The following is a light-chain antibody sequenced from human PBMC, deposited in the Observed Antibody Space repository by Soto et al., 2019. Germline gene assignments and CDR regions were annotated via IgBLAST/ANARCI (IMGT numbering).Light chain of an antibody. CDR3: QQSYSSPRT. CDR2: AAS. J-gene: IGKJ1*01. CDR1: QRISSY. V-gene: IGKV1-39*01. Sequence: DIQMTQYPSSLSASVGERVTITCRASQRISSYLNWYQQKQVKAPKLLIYAASRFQSGVPSRFSGRGSGTDFTLTISSLQPEDYANYYCQQSYSSPRTFGQGTKVEVK.